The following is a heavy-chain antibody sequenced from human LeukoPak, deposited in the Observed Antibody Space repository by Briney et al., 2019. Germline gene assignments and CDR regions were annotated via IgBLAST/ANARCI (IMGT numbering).Heavy chain of an antibody. D-gene: IGHD3-10*01. CDR2: ISSSSSTT. CDR3: ATPKGGSGSHRAPLEY. V-gene: IGHV3-48*04. Sequence: QPGGSLRLSCAASGFTFSSYAMNWVRQAPGKGLEWVSYISSSSSTTYYADSVKGRFTISKDNVKNSLYLQMNSLRAEDTAVYYCATPKGGSGSHRAPLEYWGQGTLVTVST. CDR1: GFTFSSYA. J-gene: IGHJ4*02.